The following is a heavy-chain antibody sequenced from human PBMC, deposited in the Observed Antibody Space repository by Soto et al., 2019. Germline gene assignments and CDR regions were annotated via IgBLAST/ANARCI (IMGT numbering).Heavy chain of an antibody. V-gene: IGHV5-51*01. D-gene: IGHD3-16*01. J-gene: IGHJ6*02. CDR1: GYSFTSYW. CDR2: IYLGDSDT. Sequence: GESLKISCKGSGYSFTSYWIGWVRQMPGKGLEWMGIIYLGDSDTRYSPSFEGQVTLSADRSTSTVFLEWSFLKTSDTAMYFCALTGGFAPVYGFDVWGQGTSVTVSS. CDR3: ALTGGFAPVYGFDV.